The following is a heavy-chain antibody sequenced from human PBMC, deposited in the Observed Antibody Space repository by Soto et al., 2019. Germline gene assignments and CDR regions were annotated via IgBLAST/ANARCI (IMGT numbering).Heavy chain of an antibody. D-gene: IGHD3-10*01. V-gene: IGHV3-30*03. CDR3: APWFGAFAY. J-gene: IGHJ4*02. CDR1: GFTFSSYG. Sequence: QVQLVESGGGVVQPGRSLRLSCAASGFTFSSYGMHWVRQAPGKGLEWVAVISYDGSNKYYADSVKGRFTISRDNSKNPLYLQMNSLGAEDPAVYYCAPWFGAFAYWGQGTLVTVSS. CDR2: ISYDGSNK.